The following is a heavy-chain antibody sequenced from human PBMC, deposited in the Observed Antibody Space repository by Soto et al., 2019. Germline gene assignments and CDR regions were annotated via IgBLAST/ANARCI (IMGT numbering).Heavy chain of an antibody. V-gene: IGHV1-69*13. J-gene: IGHJ4*02. CDR3: ARDVSSDTTGFRGYDL. CDR2: FIPIFVSA. D-gene: IGHD3-10*01. CDR1: GGTVSSYA. Sequence: SVKVSCKASGGTVSSYAITWVRQAPGKGLEWMGVFIPIFVSAHYAPKFQGRITITADESTSTAYMELSGLTSEDTAIYYCARDVSSDTTGFRGYDLWGQGTQVTVPQ.